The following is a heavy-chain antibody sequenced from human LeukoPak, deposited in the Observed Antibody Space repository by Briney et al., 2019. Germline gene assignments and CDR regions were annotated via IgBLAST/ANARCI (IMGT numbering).Heavy chain of an antibody. D-gene: IGHD3-10*01. CDR2: INRDGSST. V-gene: IGHV3-74*01. CDR1: GFTLSSYW. J-gene: IGHJ6*02. Sequence: GRTLRLSCAASGFTLSSYWMHWVRQAPGKGLVCVSRINRDGSSTTYADSVKGRFTISRDNAKNTLYLQMNSLRAEDTAVYYCARESGLPWFGDVWGQGTTVTVFS. CDR3: ARESGLPWFGDV.